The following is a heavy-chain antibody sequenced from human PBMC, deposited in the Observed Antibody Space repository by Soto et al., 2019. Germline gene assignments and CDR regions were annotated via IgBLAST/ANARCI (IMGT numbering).Heavy chain of an antibody. CDR1: GCTFTTHA. V-gene: IGHV1-3*01. J-gene: IGHJ5*02. CDR3: GREGKPLFXELVGWFDP. CDR2: INPANGNT. D-gene: IGHD2-15*01. Sequence: GASVKVSCKASGCTFTTHAIYWVRQAPGQRPEWMGWINPANGNTKYSPKFQDRLRITRDTSANTAYMELRSLQSEDTALYFCGREGKPLFXELVGWFDPWGPGTLVTVSS.